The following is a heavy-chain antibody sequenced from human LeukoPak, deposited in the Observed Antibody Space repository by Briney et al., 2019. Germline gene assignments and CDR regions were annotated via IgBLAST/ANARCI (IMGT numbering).Heavy chain of an antibody. Sequence: ASAKVSCKASGYTFTSYAMNWVRQAPGQGLEWMGWINTNTGNPTYAQGFTGRFVFSLDTSVSTAYLQISSLKAEDTAVYYCARELDILTVHWYFDLWGRGTLVTVSS. CDR2: INTNTGNP. V-gene: IGHV7-4-1*02. D-gene: IGHD3-9*01. CDR1: GYTFTSYA. J-gene: IGHJ2*01. CDR3: ARELDILTVHWYFDL.